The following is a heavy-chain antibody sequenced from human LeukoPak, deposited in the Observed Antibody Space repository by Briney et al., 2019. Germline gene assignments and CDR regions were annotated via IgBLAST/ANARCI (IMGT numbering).Heavy chain of an antibody. D-gene: IGHD3-22*01. V-gene: IGHV3-74*01. CDR1: GFTLSSYW. CDR2: INSDGSST. J-gene: IGHJ4*02. CDR3: ARVKADSSGQRLYYFDY. Sequence: PGGSLRLSCAASGFTLSSYWMHWVRQAPGKGLVWVSRINSDGSSTSYADSVKGRFTISRDNAKSTLYLQMNSLRAEDTAVYYCARVKADSSGQRLYYFDYWGQGTLVTVSS.